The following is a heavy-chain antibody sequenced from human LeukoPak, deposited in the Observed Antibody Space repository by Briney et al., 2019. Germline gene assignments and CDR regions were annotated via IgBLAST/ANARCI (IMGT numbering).Heavy chain of an antibody. J-gene: IGHJ4*02. V-gene: IGHV4-59*12. CDR2: IYYTGST. Sequence: PSETLSLTCTVSGGSISGYYWSWIRQPPGKGLEWIGYIYYTGSTNYNPSLKSRVTISVDTSKNQFSLKLSSVTAADTAVYYCARDVRDYYDTRGFDYWGQGTLVTVSS. CDR3: ARDVRDYYDTRGFDY. CDR1: GGSISGYY. D-gene: IGHD3-22*01.